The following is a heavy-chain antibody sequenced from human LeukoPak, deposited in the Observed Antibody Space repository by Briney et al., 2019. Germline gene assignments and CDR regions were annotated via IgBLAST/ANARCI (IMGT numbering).Heavy chain of an antibody. CDR3: AKDLSLGYSSSWRTADY. V-gene: IGHV3-23*01. CDR2: ISGSGGST. CDR1: GFTFSSYA. J-gene: IGHJ4*02. D-gene: IGHD6-13*01. Sequence: GGSLRLSCAASGFTFSSYAMSWVRQAPGKGLEWVSAISGSGGSTYYADSVKGRFTISRDNSKNTLYLQMNSLRAEDTAVYYCAKDLSLGYSSSWRTADYWGQGTLVTVSS.